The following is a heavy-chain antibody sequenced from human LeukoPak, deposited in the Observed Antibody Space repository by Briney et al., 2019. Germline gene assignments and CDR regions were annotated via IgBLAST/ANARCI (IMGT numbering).Heavy chain of an antibody. Sequence: GGSLRLSCAASGFTFSSYSMNWVRQAPGKGLEWVSSISSSSYIYYADSVKGRFTISRDNSKNTLYLQMNSLRAEDTAVYYCAKDRRTAMAPTRANNWFDPWGQGTLVTVSS. CDR3: AKDRRTAMAPTRANNWFDP. D-gene: IGHD5-18*01. CDR1: GFTFSSYS. V-gene: IGHV3-21*01. J-gene: IGHJ5*02. CDR2: ISSSSYI.